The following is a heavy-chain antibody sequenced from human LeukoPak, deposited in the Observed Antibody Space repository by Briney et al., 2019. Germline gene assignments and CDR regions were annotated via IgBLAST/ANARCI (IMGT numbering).Heavy chain of an antibody. CDR1: GYTFTVYY. V-gene: IGHV1-2*04. CDR2: INPNSGGT. J-gene: IGHJ6*02. Sequence: ASVKVSCKASGYTFTVYYMHWVRQAPGQGLEWMGWINPNSGGTNYAQKFQGWVTMTRDTSISTAYMELSRLRSDDTAVYYCARSGPYYDSTDYYGMDVWGQGTTVTVSS. CDR3: ARSGPYYDSTDYYGMDV. D-gene: IGHD3-3*01.